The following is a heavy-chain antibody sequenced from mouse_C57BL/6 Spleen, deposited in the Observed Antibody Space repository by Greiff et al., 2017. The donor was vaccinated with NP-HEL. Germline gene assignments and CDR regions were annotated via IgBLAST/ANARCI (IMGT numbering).Heavy chain of an antibody. CDR3: ARHEDDLRAMDY. CDR1: GYTFTEYT. CDR2: FYPGSGSI. Sequence: LVKPGASVKLSCKASGYTFTEYTIHWVKQRSGQGLEWIGWFYPGSGSIKYNEKFKDKVTLTADKSSSTVYMELSRLTSEDSAVYFCARHEDDLRAMDYWGQGTSVTVSS. V-gene: IGHV1-62-2*01. J-gene: IGHJ4*01.